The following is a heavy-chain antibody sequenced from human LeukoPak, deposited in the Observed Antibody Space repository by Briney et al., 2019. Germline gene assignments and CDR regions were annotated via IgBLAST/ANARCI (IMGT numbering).Heavy chain of an antibody. CDR2: ISLSVGST. J-gene: IGHJ4*02. V-gene: IGHV3-53*01. CDR1: GFTVSSSY. D-gene: IGHD3/OR15-3a*01. CDR3: ATRGVVIRVVLVGFHKEPYYFES. Sequence: GGSLRLSCAASGFTVSSSYMSWFRQAPGKGLEWVAGISLSVGSTKYADAVKGRFTIPRDNPKNTLFLQMNTLRDEDTAVYFCATRGVVIRVVLVGFHKEPYYFESWGQGALVTVSS.